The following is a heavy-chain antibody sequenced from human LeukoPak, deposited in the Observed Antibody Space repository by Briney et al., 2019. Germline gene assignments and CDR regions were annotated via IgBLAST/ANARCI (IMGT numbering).Heavy chain of an antibody. D-gene: IGHD2-2*01. CDR2: IYYSGST. CDR1: GGSFSGYY. CDR3: AAERHCSSTSCYRFDY. J-gene: IGHJ4*02. V-gene: IGHV4-59*01. Sequence: SSETLSLTCAVYGGSFSGYYWSWIRQPPGKGLEWIGYIYYSGSTNYNPSLKSRVTISVDTSKNQFSLKLSSVTAADTAVYYCAAERHCSSTSCYRFDYWGQGTLVTVSS.